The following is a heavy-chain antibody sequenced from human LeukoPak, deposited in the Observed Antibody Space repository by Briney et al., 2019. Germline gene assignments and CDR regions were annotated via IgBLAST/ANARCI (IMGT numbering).Heavy chain of an antibody. J-gene: IGHJ3*02. D-gene: IGHD1-26*01. CDR3: ARGSGSYYAFDI. V-gene: IGHV3-30*04. CDR2: ISYDGSNE. CDR1: GFTFSSYV. Sequence: GGSLRLSCAASGFTFSSYVMHWVRQAPGKGLEWVAIISYDGSNEYYADSVKGRFTISRDNSKNTLYLQMNSLRAADTAVYYCARGSGSYYAFDIWGQGTMVTVSS.